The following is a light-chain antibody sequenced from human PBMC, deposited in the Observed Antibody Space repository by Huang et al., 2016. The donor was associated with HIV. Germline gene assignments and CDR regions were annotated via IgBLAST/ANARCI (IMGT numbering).Light chain of an antibody. CDR1: QSVLSTSNNKNH. CDR2: WAS. J-gene: IGKJ1*01. Sequence: DIVMIQSPDSLAVSLGGRATITCMSSQSVLSTSNNKNHLAWYQQKSGQPPKLLIYWASTRESGVPDRFRGSGSATQFTLTISDLQAEDVALYFCQQYCTTPGFGQGTYVEI. CDR3: QQYCTTPG. V-gene: IGKV4-1*01.